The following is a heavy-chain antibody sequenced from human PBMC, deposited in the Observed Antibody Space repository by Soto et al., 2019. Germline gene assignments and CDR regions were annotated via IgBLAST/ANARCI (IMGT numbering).Heavy chain of an antibody. D-gene: IGHD6-13*01. CDR3: AKEGKQQLVPGPYYGMDV. J-gene: IGHJ6*02. CDR1: GFTFSSYA. V-gene: IGHV3-23*01. Sequence: PGGSLRLSCAASGFTFSSYAMSWVRQAPGKGLEWVSAISGSGGSTYYADSVKGRFTISRDNSKNTLYLQMNSLRAEDTAVYYCAKEGKQQLVPGPYYGMDVWGQGTTVTVSS. CDR2: ISGSGGST.